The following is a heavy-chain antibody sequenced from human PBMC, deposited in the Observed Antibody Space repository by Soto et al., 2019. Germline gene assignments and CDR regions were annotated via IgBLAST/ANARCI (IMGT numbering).Heavy chain of an antibody. CDR3: ARGGIVVVGAFDI. J-gene: IGHJ3*02. D-gene: IGHD2-15*01. Sequence: PSETLSLTCTVSGGTISSWYWSWIRQPPGKGLERIRYIYYSGSTNCNPSLMSRVSISVDRSKNLFSLKLSSVTAADTAVYYCARGGIVVVGAFDIWGQGTMVS. CDR1: GGTISSWY. V-gene: IGHV4-59*12. CDR2: IYYSGST.